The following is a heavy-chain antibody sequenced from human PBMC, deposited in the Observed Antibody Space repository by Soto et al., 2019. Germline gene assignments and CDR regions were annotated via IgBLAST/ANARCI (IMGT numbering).Heavy chain of an antibody. CDR1: GFTFSSYW. J-gene: IGHJ3*02. CDR3: AREYYYDSSADAFDI. CDR2: IKQDGSEK. V-gene: IGHV3-7*05. D-gene: IGHD3-22*01. Sequence: PGGSLRLSCAASGFTFSSYWMSWVRQAPGKGLEWVANIKQDGSEKYYVDSVKGRFTISRDNAKNSLYPQMNSLRAEDTAVYYCAREYYYDSSADAFDIWGQGTMVTVSS.